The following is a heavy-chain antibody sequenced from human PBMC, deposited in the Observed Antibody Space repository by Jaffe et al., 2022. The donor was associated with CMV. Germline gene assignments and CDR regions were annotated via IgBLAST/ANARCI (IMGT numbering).Heavy chain of an antibody. J-gene: IGHJ4*02. CDR2: ISSSSSYI. Sequence: EVQLVESGGGLVKPGGSLRLSCAASGFTFSSYSMNWVRQAPGKGLEWVSSISSSSSYIYYADSVKGRFTISRDNAKNSLYLQMNSLRAEDTAVYYCARFSPWFGELPRWGQGTLVTVSS. D-gene: IGHD3-10*01. CDR1: GFTFSSYS. V-gene: IGHV3-21*01. CDR3: ARFSPWFGELPR.